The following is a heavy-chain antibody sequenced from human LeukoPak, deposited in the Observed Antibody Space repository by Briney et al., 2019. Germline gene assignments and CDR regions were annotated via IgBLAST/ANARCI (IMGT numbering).Heavy chain of an antibody. Sequence: ASVKVFCKASGGTFTSYYRHWVRQAPGQGLEWMGGIIPIFGTANYAQKFQGRVTITADESTSTAYMELSSLRSEDTAVYYCARDLLQAAGYGMDVWGQGTTVTVSS. J-gene: IGHJ6*02. CDR2: IIPIFGTA. CDR3: ARDLLQAAGYGMDV. CDR1: GGTFTSYY. V-gene: IGHV1-69*13. D-gene: IGHD6-13*01.